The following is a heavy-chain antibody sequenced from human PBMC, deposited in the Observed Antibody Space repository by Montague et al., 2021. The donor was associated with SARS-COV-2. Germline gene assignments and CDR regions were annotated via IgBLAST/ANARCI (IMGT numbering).Heavy chain of an antibody. CDR1: GDSVSSNSAA. D-gene: IGHD6-19*01. Sequence: CAISGDSVSSNSAAWNWIRQSPSRGLEWLGRTYYRSKWYNDYALSLKSXITINPDTSKNQFSLQLNSVTPEDTAVYYCAREQQWLRAVYYYYGMDVWGQGTTVTVSS. J-gene: IGHJ6*02. CDR2: TYYRSKWYN. V-gene: IGHV6-1*01. CDR3: AREQQWLRAVYYYYGMDV.